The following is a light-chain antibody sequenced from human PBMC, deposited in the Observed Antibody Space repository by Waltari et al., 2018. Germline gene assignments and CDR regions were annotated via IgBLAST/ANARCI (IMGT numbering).Light chain of an antibody. CDR2: GVS. Sequence: EIVITQSHVTLSLYPGERATLHFTANQGVGSNLAWYQQKPGQAPRLLIYGVSIRVTGIPARFSGTGSGTEFTLTISSLQSEDFAVYYCQQYNNLPPYTFGQGTKLEI. CDR3: QQYNNLPPYT. V-gene: IGKV3-15*01. J-gene: IGKJ2*01. CDR1: QGVGSN.